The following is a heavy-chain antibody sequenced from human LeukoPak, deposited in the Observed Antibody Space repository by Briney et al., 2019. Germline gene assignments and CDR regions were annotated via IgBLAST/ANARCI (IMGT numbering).Heavy chain of an antibody. D-gene: IGHD2-21*01. CDR3: VREGEGPLSKDFDY. Sequence: AAVKVSCKSSGFTFTDHYIHWVRQAPGQGLERMGYIGPHSTFTSSPQEFQGRVTMTRDTSMTTAYMELTKLTSDDTAVYYRVREGEGPLSKDFDYWGQGTLVTVSS. CDR1: GFTFTDHY. V-gene: IGHV1-2*02. CDR2: IGPHSTFT. J-gene: IGHJ4*02.